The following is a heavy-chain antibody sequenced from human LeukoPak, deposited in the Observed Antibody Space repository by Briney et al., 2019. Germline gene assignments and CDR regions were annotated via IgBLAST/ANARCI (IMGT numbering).Heavy chain of an antibody. D-gene: IGHD6-13*01. J-gene: IGHJ4*02. V-gene: IGHV3-9*01. CDR3: AKDIMGSSSWYAFDS. Sequence: PGRSLRLSCAASGFTFRDYAMHWVRQAPGKGLEWVSGISWDGVTLGCVGSVKGRFTISRDNAKNSLYLQLSSLRAEDTAFYYCAKDIMGSSSWYAFDSWGQGTLVTVSS. CDR1: GFTFRDYA. CDR2: ISWDGVTL.